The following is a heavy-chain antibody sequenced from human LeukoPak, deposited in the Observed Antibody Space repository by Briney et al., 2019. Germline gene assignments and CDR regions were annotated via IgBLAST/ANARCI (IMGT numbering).Heavy chain of an antibody. V-gene: IGHV3-23*01. Sequence: GGSLRLSCAASGFTFSSYAMSWVRQAPGKGLEWVSAISGSGGSTYYADSVKGRLTISRDNSKKTLYLQMNSLRAEDTAVYYCAKDPKYYGDYIDAFDIWGQGTMVTVSS. CDR1: GFTFSSYA. CDR2: ISGSGGST. J-gene: IGHJ3*02. D-gene: IGHD4-17*01. CDR3: AKDPKYYGDYIDAFDI.